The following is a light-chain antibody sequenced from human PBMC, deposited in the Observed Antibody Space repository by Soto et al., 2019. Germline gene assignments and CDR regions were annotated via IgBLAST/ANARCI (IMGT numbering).Light chain of an antibody. CDR2: AAS. V-gene: IGKV1-39*01. J-gene: IGKJ5*01. Sequence: IKLTQSLSFLSASVGDRVTLTCRASQGISSSLAWYQQRAGKAPKFLIYAASSLQSGVPSRFSGSGSGTDFTLTISSLQPEDFATYYCQQSYSTPITFGQGTRLEIK. CDR1: QGISSS. CDR3: QQSYSTPIT.